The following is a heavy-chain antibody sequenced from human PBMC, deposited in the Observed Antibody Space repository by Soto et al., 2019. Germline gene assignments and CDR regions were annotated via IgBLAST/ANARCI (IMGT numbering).Heavy chain of an antibody. V-gene: IGHV3-7*01. CDR1: AFTLSSYW. CDR3: ARASYYYVTEDY. Sequence: GGSLRLSCSASAFTLSSYWMTWVRQERGKGLVGVAKIRKDGGERNNADAEKGQFPISREIAKTSLYLNMNSRRPEDPVVYYWARASYYYVTEDYWGQGTVVTVSS. CDR2: IRKDGGER. J-gene: IGHJ4*02. D-gene: IGHD3-10*02.